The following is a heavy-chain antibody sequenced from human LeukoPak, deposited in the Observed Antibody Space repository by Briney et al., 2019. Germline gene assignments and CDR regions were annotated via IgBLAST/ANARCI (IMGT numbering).Heavy chain of an antibody. J-gene: IGHJ3*02. Sequence: GGSLRLSCTASGFTFGDYAVSWVRQAPGKGLEWVGFIRSKAYGGTTEYAASVKGRFTISRDDSKSIAYLQMNSLKTVDTAVYYCTRYCSSTSCYTAGGDAFDIWGQGTMVTVSS. CDR3: TRYCSSTSCYTAGGDAFDI. V-gene: IGHV3-49*04. CDR1: GFTFGDYA. CDR2: IRSKAYGGTT. D-gene: IGHD2-2*02.